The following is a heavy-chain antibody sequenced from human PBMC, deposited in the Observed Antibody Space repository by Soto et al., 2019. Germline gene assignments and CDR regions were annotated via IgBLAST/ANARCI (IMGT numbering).Heavy chain of an antibody. CDR3: ARVSGATLIGKDNWFDP. V-gene: IGHV4-31*03. CDR2: IYYSGST. D-gene: IGHD3-10*01. Sequence: PSETLSLTCTVSGGSISSGGYYWSWIRQHPGKGLEWIGYIYYSGSTYYNPSLKSRVTISVDTSKNQFSLKLSSVTAADTAVYYCARVSGATLIGKDNWFDPWGQGTLVTVSS. CDR1: GGSISSGGYY. J-gene: IGHJ5*02.